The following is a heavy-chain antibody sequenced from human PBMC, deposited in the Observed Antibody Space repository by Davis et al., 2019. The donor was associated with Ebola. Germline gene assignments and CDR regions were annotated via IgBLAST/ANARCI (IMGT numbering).Heavy chain of an antibody. D-gene: IGHD6-19*01. CDR2: ISGSGGST. V-gene: IGHV3-23*01. J-gene: IGHJ5*02. CDR3: AKDPYSGWYLGGHWFDP. Sequence: PGGSLRLSCAASGFTFSSYAMSWVRQAPGKGLECVSAISGSGGSTYYADSVKGRFTISRDNSKNTLYLQMNSLRAEDTAVYYCAKDPYSGWYLGGHWFDPWGQGTLVTVSS. CDR1: GFTFSSYA.